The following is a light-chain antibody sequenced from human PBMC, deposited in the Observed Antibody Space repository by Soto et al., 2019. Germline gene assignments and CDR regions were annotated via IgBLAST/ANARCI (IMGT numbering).Light chain of an antibody. CDR2: KAS. J-gene: IGKJ4*01. CDR3: QRYSDYAII. Sequence: DIQVTQSPSTLSASVGDRVTIACRASQNTNSWLAWYQQKPGKAPKLLIYKASTLKGGVPSRFSGSASGTEFTLTISGLQPDDFATYYCQRYSDYAIIFGGGTKVEIK. CDR1: QNTNSW. V-gene: IGKV1-5*03.